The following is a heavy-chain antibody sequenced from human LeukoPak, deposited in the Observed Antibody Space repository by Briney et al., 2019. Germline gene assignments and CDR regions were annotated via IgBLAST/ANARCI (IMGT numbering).Heavy chain of an antibody. CDR3: ARVRMAFVY. V-gene: IGHV4-30-2*01. J-gene: IGHJ4*02. CDR1: GGSISSGGYY. Sequence: PSETLSLTCTVSGGSISSGGYYWSWIRQPPGKGLEWIGYIYHSGSTYYNPSLKSRVTISVDRSKNQFSLKLSSVTAADTAVYYCARVRMAFVYWGQGTLVTVSS. CDR2: IYHSGST. D-gene: IGHD5-24*01.